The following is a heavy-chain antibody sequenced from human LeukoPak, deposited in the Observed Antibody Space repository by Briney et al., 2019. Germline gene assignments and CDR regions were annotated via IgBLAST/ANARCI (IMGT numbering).Heavy chain of an antibody. J-gene: IGHJ6*03. CDR2: IYYSGST. D-gene: IGHD2-21*02. V-gene: IGHV4-59*01. Sequence: PSETLSLTCTVSGGSISSYYWSWIRQPPGKGLEWIGYIYYSGSTNYNPSLKSRVTISVDTSKNQFSLKLSSVTAADTAVYYCARATAPTHYYYYYYMDVWGKGTTVTISS. CDR3: ARATAPTHYYYYYYMDV. CDR1: GGSISSYY.